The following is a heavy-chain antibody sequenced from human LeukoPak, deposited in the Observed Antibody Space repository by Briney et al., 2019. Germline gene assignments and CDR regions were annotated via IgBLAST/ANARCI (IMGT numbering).Heavy chain of an antibody. J-gene: IGHJ4*02. CDR1: DGSISNYY. CDR3: ARHLTGSSVCIEY. D-gene: IGHD2-8*02. CDR2: IYTSGST. Sequence: PSETLSLTCTVSDGSISNYYWSWIRQPPGKGLEWIGYIYTSGSTNYNPSLKSRVTISVDTSKNRFSLKLNSVTAADTAVYYCARHLTGSSVCIEYWGQGTLVTVSS. V-gene: IGHV4-4*09.